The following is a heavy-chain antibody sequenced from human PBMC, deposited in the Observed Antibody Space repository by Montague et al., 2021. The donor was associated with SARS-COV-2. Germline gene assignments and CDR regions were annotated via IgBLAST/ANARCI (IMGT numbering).Heavy chain of an antibody. Sequence: SETLSLTCTVSGGSISNYHCNWIRQPPGKGLEWIAYIYYSGSTNXNPSLQSRVTISVDTSRNQFSLRLTSVTAADTAAYYCARQLRVRRTWQVGDYNHYGMDFWGQGTTVSVSS. CDR1: GGSISNYH. V-gene: IGHV4-59*08. CDR3: ARQLRVRRTWQVGDYNHYGMDF. CDR2: IYYSGST. J-gene: IGHJ6*02. D-gene: IGHD3-10*01.